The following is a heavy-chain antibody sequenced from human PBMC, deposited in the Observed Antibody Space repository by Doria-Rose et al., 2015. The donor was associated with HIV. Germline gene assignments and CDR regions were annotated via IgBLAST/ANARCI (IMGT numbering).Heavy chain of an antibody. V-gene: IGHV2-26*01. D-gene: IGHD6-13*01. Sequence: SGPVLVKPTETLTLTCTVSGVSLSSPGMGVSWIRQPPGKALEWLANIFLDDERSYNTSLKSRLTISSGTSKSQVVLTMTDMDPVDTATYYCARIKSSRWYHKYYFDFWGQGTLVIVSA. CDR2: IFLDDER. J-gene: IGHJ4*02. CDR3: ARIKSSRWYHKYYFDF. CDR1: GVSLSSPGMG.